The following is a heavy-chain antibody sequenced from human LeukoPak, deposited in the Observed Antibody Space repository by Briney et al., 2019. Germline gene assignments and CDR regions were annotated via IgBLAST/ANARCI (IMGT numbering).Heavy chain of an antibody. CDR1: GFAFSSYV. V-gene: IGHV3-30*18. D-gene: IGHD5-12*01. Sequence: GGSLRLSCAASGFAFSSYVMHWVRQAPGKGLEWVAGISYDGTNKHYADSVKGRSTISRGNSKNTLFLQMNSLRPEDTAVHYCAKRGYSGYDLDYWGQGTLVTVSS. CDR2: ISYDGTNK. CDR3: AKRGYSGYDLDY. J-gene: IGHJ4*02.